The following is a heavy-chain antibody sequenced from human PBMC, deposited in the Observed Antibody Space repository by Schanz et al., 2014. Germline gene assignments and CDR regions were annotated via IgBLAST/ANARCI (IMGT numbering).Heavy chain of an antibody. Sequence: QVQLVQSGAEVKKPGASVKVSCKASEYTFVSYSMHWVRQAPGQGLEWMGRIIPILGIANYAQKFQGRVTITADKSTFTAYMDVSSLRSEDTAVYYCASSGAGYSSSWDFDYWGQGTLVTVSS. D-gene: IGHD6-13*01. CDR3: ASSGAGYSSSWDFDY. CDR1: EYTFVSYS. V-gene: IGHV1-69*02. CDR2: IIPILGIA. J-gene: IGHJ4*02.